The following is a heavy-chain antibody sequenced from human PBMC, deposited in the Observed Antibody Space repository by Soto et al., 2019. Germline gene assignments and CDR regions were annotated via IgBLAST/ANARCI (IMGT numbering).Heavy chain of an antibody. CDR2: IYYSGST. CDR3: ARTSLTIFGPSNDYYGMGV. V-gene: IGHV4-31*03. J-gene: IGHJ6*02. Sequence: TLSLTCTVSGGSISSGGYYWSWIRQHPGKGLEWIGYIYYSGSTYYNPSLKSRVTISVDTSKNQFSLKLSSVTAADTAVYYCARTSLTIFGPSNDYYGMGVWGLGTKVTVSS. D-gene: IGHD3-3*01. CDR1: GGSISSGGYY.